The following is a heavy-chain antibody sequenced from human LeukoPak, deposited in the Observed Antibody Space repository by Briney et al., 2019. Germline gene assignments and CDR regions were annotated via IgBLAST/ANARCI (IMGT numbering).Heavy chain of an antibody. CDR1: GFTFSNAG. J-gene: IGHJ4*02. Sequence: GGSLRLSCAASGFTFSNAGMSWVRQAPGKGLEWVGRIKSKTDGGTTDYAAPVKGRFTISRDDSKNTLYLQMNSLKTEDTAVYYCTTHSYSSGWYVGYWGQGTLVTVSS. CDR2: IKSKTDGGTT. CDR3: TTHSYSSGWYVGY. D-gene: IGHD6-19*01. V-gene: IGHV3-15*01.